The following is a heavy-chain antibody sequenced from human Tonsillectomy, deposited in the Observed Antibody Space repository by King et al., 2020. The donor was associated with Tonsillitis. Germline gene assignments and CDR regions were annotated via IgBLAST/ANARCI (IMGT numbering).Heavy chain of an antibody. CDR2: ISSRSTHT. V-gene: IGHV3-11*06. D-gene: IGHD2-2*01. CDR1: GFTFSDYF. J-gene: IGHJ4*02. Sequence: VQLVESGGGLVKAGGSLRVSCAASGFTFSDYFMSWIRQAPGKGLDWVSYISSRSTHTNYAESVKGRFTISRDDAKNSLYLQMNSLRAEDTAVYYCARDRAVDQYLSNPYWGQGTLVTVSS. CDR3: ARDRAVDQYLSNPY.